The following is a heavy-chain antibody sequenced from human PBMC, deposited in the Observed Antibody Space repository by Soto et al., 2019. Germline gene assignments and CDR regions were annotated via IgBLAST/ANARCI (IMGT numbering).Heavy chain of an antibody. CDR1: GFTFSSYG. CDR3: AKEVSGSYYVNHYYGMDV. D-gene: IGHD1-26*01. Sequence: QVQLVESGGGVVQPGTSLRLSCAASGFTFSSYGMHWVRQAPGKGLEWVAVISNDGSNRYYADSVQGRFTISRDNSKNTLYLQMSSLRAEDTAVYYCAKEVSGSYYVNHYYGMDVWGQGTTVTVSS. CDR2: ISNDGSNR. J-gene: IGHJ6*02. V-gene: IGHV3-30*18.